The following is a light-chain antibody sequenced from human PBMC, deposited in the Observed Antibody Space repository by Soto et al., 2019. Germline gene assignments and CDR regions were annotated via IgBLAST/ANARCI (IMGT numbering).Light chain of an antibody. V-gene: IGLV2-14*03. CDR1: DSDVGGYNY. CDR3: SSYTSSRTLA. Sequence: QSALTQPASVSGSPGQSITISCTGTDSDVGGYNYVSWYQQHPGKAPKLMIYEVINRPSGVSTRFSGSKSASTASLTISGLQAEDEADYYCSSYTSSRTLAFGGGTKLTVL. CDR2: EVI. J-gene: IGLJ3*02.